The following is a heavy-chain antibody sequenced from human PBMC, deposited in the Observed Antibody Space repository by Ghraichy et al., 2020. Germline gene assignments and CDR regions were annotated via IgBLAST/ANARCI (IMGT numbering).Heavy chain of an antibody. D-gene: IGHD3-3*01. CDR2: INHSGST. V-gene: IGHV4-34*01. J-gene: IGHJ5*02. CDR1: GGSFSGYY. Sequence: SETLSLTCAVYGGSFSGYYWSWIRQPPGKGLEWIGEINHSGSTNYNPSLKSRVTISVDTSKNQFSLKLSSVTAADTAVYYCAREHRITIFGVVITKNWFDPWGQGTLVTVSS. CDR3: AREHRITIFGVVITKNWFDP.